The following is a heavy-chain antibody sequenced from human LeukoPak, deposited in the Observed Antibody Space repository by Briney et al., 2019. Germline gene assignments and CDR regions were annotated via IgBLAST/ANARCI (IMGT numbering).Heavy chain of an antibody. D-gene: IGHD6-13*01. J-gene: IGHJ4*02. CDR2: ISGRGSST. Sequence: GGSLRLSCAAPGFTFNSYAMNWVRQAPGKGLEWVSAISGRGSSTYYADSVKGRFSLSRDNSKNTLHLQMNSLRAEDTAVYYCARESRDSTPDYWGQGTLVTVSS. CDR1: GFTFNSYA. V-gene: IGHV3-23*01. CDR3: ARESRDSTPDY.